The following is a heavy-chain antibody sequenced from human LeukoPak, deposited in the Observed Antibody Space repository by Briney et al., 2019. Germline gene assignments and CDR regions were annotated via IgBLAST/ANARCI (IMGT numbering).Heavy chain of an antibody. CDR1: GFTFSNHA. J-gene: IGHJ4*02. V-gene: IGHV3-23*01. D-gene: IGHD2-15*01. Sequence: GGSLRLSCAASGFTFSNHAMSWVRQAPGKGLEWVSAISGTGGTTYYADSVKGRFTISRDNSKNTLYLQMNSLRVEDTAVYPCATRPTVGGATPTFDFWGQGTLVTVSS. CDR2: ISGTGGTT. CDR3: ATRPTVGGATPTFDF.